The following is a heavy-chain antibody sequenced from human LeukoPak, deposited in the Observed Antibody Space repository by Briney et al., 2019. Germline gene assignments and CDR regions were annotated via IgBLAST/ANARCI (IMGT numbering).Heavy chain of an antibody. CDR2: ISSSSSYT. CDR3: ARARYDSSGYYSNWYFDL. V-gene: IGHV3-11*05. D-gene: IGHD3-22*01. Sequence: PGGSLRLSCAASGFTFSDYYMSWIRQALANGLEWVSYISSSSSYTNYADSVKGRFTISRDNAKNSLYLQMNSLRAEDTAVYYCARARYDSSGYYSNWYFDLWGRGTLVTVSS. J-gene: IGHJ2*01. CDR1: GFTFSDYY.